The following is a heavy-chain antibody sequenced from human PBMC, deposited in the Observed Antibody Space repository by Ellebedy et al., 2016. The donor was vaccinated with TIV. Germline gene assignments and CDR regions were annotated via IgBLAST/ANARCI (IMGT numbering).Heavy chain of an antibody. Sequence: SVKVSXXASGGTFSSYAISWVRQAPGQGLEWMGGIIPIFGTANYAQKFQGRVTITADESTSTAYMELSSLRSEDTAVYYCASGRGNNYDFWSGYFDYWGQGTLVTVSS. CDR3: ASGRGNNYDFWSGYFDY. CDR1: GGTFSSYA. J-gene: IGHJ4*02. CDR2: IIPIFGTA. V-gene: IGHV1-69*13. D-gene: IGHD3-3*01.